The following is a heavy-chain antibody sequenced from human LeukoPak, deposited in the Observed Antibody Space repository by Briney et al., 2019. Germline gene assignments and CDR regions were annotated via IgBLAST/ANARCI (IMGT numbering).Heavy chain of an antibody. V-gene: IGHV3-30*18. CDR2: ISYDGSNK. CDR3: AKQYSS. D-gene: IGHD6-13*01. CDR1: GFTFSSYG. J-gene: IGHJ4*02. Sequence: GGSLRLSCAASGFTFSSYGMHWVRQAPGKGLEWVAVISYDGSNKYYADSVKGRFTISRDNSKNTLYLQMNSLRAEDTAVYYCAKQYSSWGQGTLVTVSS.